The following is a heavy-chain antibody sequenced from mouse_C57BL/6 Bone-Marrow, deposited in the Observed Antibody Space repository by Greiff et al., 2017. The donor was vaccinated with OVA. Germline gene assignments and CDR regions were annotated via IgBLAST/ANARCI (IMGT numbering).Heavy chain of an antibody. CDR1: GYSFTDYN. J-gene: IGHJ1*03. CDR3: ASDGWLLQNFDV. V-gene: IGHV1-39*01. Sequence: EVHLVESGPELVKPGASVKISCKASGYSFTDYNMNWVKQSNGKSLEWIGVINPNYGTTSYNQKVKGKATLTVDQSSSTAYMQLNSLTSEDSAVYSCASDGWLLQNFDVWGTGTTVTVSS. D-gene: IGHD2-3*01. CDR2: INPNYGTT.